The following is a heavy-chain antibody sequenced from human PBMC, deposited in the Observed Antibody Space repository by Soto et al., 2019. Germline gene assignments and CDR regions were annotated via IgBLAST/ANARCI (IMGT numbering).Heavy chain of an antibody. V-gene: IGHV1-69*13. D-gene: IGHD4-17*01. CDR1: GGAFGRYS. CDR2: VIPAFNTS. CDR3: ARGDEMTAVTIFEY. Sequence: SVKVSCKASGGAFGRYSVSWVRQAPGQGLEWIGGVIPAFNTSNYSLKFQGRVAIFADLSTSTVFMELRSLRSEDTALYYCARGDEMTAVTIFEYWGQGTLVTVSS. J-gene: IGHJ4*02.